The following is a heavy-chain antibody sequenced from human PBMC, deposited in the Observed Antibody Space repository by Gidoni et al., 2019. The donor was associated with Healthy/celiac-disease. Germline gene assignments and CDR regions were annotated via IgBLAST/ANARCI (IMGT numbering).Heavy chain of an antibody. D-gene: IGHD6-19*01. CDR3: ARVSRIAVAGTNFYYYYGMDV. CDR1: GGPFSSYA. J-gene: IGHJ6*02. Sequence: QVQLVQSGAEVKKPGSSVKVSCKASGGPFSSYAISWVRQAPGQGLEWMGGIIPIFGTANYAQKFQGRVTITADESTSTAYMELSSLRSEDTAVYYCARVSRIAVAGTNFYYYYGMDVWGQGTTVTVSS. V-gene: IGHV1-69*01. CDR2: IIPIFGTA.